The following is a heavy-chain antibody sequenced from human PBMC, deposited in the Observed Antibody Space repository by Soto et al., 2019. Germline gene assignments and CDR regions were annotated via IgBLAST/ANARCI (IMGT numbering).Heavy chain of an antibody. D-gene: IGHD3-10*01. J-gene: IGHJ6*02. V-gene: IGHV1-24*01. Sequence: GASVKVSCKVSGYTLTELSMHWVRQAPGKGLGWMGGFDPEDGETIYAQKFQGRVTMTEDTSTDTAYMELSSLRSEDTAVYYCATVMVRGVMVNYYYYYGMDVWGQGTTVTVSS. CDR3: ATVMVRGVMVNYYYYYGMDV. CDR2: FDPEDGET. CDR1: GYTLTELS.